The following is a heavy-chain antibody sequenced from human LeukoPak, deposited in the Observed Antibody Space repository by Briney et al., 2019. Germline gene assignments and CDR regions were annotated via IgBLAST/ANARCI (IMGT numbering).Heavy chain of an antibody. CDR3: ATGLPTVTTPSVFDY. CDR1: GYTLTELS. J-gene: IGHJ4*02. D-gene: IGHD4-17*01. CDR2: FDPEDGET. Sequence: GASVKVSCKVSGYTLTELSMHWVRQAPGKGLEWMGGFDPEDGETIYAQKFQGRVTMTEDTSTDTAYMELSSLRSEDTAVYYCATGLPTVTTPSVFDYWGQGTLVTVSS. V-gene: IGHV1-24*01.